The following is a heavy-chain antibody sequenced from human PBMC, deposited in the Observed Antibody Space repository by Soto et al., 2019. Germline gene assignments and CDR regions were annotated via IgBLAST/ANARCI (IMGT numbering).Heavy chain of an antibody. J-gene: IGHJ4*02. CDR3: ARDRSGVGAAIYY. Sequence: QVHLVESGGGVVQPGRSLRLSCAASGFTFSSYGMHWVRQAAGKGLEWVAVIWYDGSNKYYADSLKGRFTISRDDSKNTLYLQMNSLGAEDTAVYYCARDRSGVGAAIYYWGQGTLVTVSS. D-gene: IGHD1-26*01. V-gene: IGHV3-33*01. CDR2: IWYDGSNK. CDR1: GFTFSSYG.